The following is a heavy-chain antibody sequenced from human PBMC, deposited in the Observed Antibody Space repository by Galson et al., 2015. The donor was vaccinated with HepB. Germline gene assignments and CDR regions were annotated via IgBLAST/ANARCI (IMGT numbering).Heavy chain of an antibody. CDR1: GYNFIGYD. V-gene: IGHV1-8*01. CDR2: MNPNSGNT. J-gene: IGHJ3*01. Sequence: SVKVSCKASGYNFIGYDINWVRQAAGHGLEWMGWMNPNSGNTGYAKRFQGRVTITRDIFTDTAYMELSGLTSEDTAVYFCARPYCSSPSCSDDAFEGWGQGTMLTVSS. CDR3: ARPYCSSPSCSDDAFEG. D-gene: IGHD2-2*01.